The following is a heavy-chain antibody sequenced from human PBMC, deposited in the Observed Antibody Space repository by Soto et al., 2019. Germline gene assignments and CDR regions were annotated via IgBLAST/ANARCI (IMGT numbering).Heavy chain of an antibody. D-gene: IGHD2-21*01. Sequence: SETLSLTCTVSGDSVSSTPYSWGWLRQPPGKGLEWIGSIYKTGSSYNPSLKSRVTISQDTSKTQFSLKLSSMTAADTAIYYCAKLPTGFPDWIDPWGQGIPVTVSS. J-gene: IGHJ5*02. CDR3: AKLPTGFPDWIDP. CDR2: IYKTGS. CDR1: GDSVSSTPYS. V-gene: IGHV4-39*01.